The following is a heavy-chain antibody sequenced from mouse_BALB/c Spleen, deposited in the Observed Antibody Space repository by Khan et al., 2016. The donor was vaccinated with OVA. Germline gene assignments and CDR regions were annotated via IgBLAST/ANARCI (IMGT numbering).Heavy chain of an antibody. J-gene: IGHJ3*01. CDR1: GYSITSEFA. CDR3: ARKDYYDYDPFPY. D-gene: IGHD2-4*01. Sequence: EVQLQESGPGLVKPSQSLSLTCTVTGYSITSEFAWNWIRQFPGNQLEWMGYISYSGNTRYNPSLKSLIPITRDTSRNQFFLQLKSVTTEDTATYYCARKDYYDYDPFPYWGQGTLVTVSA. V-gene: IGHV3-2*02. CDR2: ISYSGNT.